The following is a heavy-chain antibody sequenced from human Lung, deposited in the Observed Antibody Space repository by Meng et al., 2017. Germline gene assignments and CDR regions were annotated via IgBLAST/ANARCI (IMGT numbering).Heavy chain of an antibody. J-gene: IGHJ4*02. CDR1: GGSFSDYY. V-gene: IGHV4-34*01. CDR2: INQSGST. Sequence: QVQLQQWGAGLLKPSETLSLPCVVYGGSFSDYYWSWIRQPPGKGLDWIGEINQSGSTNYNPSLESRATISVDTSQNNLSLKLSSVTAADSAVYYCARGPTTMAHDFDYWGQGTLVTVSS. D-gene: IGHD4-11*01. CDR3: ARGPTTMAHDFDY.